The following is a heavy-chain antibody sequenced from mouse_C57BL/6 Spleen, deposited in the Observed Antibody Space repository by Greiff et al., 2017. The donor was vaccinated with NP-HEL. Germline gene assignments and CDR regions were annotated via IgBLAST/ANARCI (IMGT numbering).Heavy chain of an antibody. CDR2: IWSGGST. CDR1: GFSLTSYG. J-gene: IGHJ4*01. CDR3: ARKLYDGYYDAMDD. D-gene: IGHD2-3*01. Sequence: QVQLQQSGPGLVQPSQSLSITCTVSGFSLTSYGVHWVRQSPGKGLEWLGVIWSGGSTDYYAAFISRPSISKDNSKSQVFFKMNNLQADDTAIYYCARKLYDGYYDAMDDWGQGTTVTVAS. V-gene: IGHV2-2*01.